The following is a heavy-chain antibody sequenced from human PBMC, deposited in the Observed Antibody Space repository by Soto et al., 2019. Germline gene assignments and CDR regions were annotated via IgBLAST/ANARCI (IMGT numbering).Heavy chain of an antibody. CDR3: AKPLQQWLLQGSGVDV. D-gene: IGHD6-19*01. CDR2: ISGDTATT. V-gene: IGHV3-23*01. CDR1: GFSFSDYS. J-gene: IGHJ6*02. Sequence: PGGSLRPSCAASGFSFSDYSMTWARQAPGKGLQWVSAISGDTATTHYADSVKGRFTISRDNSRDTLHLQMNSLRAEDTAIYYCAKPLQQWLLQGSGVDVWGQGTTVTVSS.